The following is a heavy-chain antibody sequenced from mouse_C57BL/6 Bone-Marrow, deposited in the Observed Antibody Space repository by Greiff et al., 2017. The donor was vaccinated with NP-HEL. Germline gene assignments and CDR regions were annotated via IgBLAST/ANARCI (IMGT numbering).Heavy chain of an antibody. V-gene: IGHV5-17*01. Sequence: VQLQESGGGLVKPGGSLKLSCAASGFTFSDYGMHWVRQAPEKGLEWVAYISSGSSTIYYADTVKGRFTISRDNAKNTLFLQMTSLRSEDTAMYYCARTPWFAYWGQGTLVTVSA. CDR2: ISSGSSTI. J-gene: IGHJ3*01. CDR3: ARTPWFAY. CDR1: GFTFSDYG.